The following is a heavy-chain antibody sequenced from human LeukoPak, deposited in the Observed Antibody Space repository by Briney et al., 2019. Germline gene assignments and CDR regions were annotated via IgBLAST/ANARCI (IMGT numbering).Heavy chain of an antibody. CDR3: AVDSSGSVEAFDI. V-gene: IGHV3-7*01. Sequence: GGSLRLSCAASGFTISSYWMSWVRQAPGKGLEWVANIKQDGSEKYYVDSAKGRFTISRDNAKNSLYLQMNSLRAEDTAVYYCAVDSSGSVEAFDIWGQGTMVTVSS. CDR2: IKQDGSEK. D-gene: IGHD3-22*01. CDR1: GFTISSYW. J-gene: IGHJ3*02.